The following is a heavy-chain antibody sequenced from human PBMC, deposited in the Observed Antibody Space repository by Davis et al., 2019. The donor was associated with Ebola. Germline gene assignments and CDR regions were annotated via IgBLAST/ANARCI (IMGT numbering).Heavy chain of an antibody. J-gene: IGHJ4*02. CDR3: ARVGSGWYYYDY. CDR1: GYIFTRYS. V-gene: IGHV1-3*01. Sequence: AASVKVSCKTSGYIFTRYSIHWVRQAPGQRLEWMGWINAGNGNTKYSQKFQGRVTITRDTSASTAYMELSSLRSEDTAVYYCARVGSGWYYYDYWGQGTLVTVSS. D-gene: IGHD6-19*01. CDR2: INAGNGNT.